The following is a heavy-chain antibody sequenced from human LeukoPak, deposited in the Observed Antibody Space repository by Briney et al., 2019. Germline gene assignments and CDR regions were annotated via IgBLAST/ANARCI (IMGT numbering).Heavy chain of an antibody. D-gene: IGHD6-13*01. CDR2: INSDGSST. J-gene: IGHJ4*02. V-gene: IGHV3-74*01. Sequence: PGGSLRLSCAASGFTFSSYWMHWVRQAPGKGLVWVSRINSDGSSTSYADSVKGRFTISRDNAKNTLYLQMNSLRAEDTAVYYCASYPTLNSAGLRYWGKGTRVTVSS. CDR3: ASYPTLNSAGLRY. CDR1: GFTFSSYW.